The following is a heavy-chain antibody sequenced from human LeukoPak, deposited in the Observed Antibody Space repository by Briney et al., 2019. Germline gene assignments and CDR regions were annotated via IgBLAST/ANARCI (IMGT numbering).Heavy chain of an antibody. J-gene: IGHJ4*02. Sequence: GGSRRLSCLGSGFGFSNYWMTWLRQAPGEGLEWVANIKEDGSVIYYADSVKGRFTISRDNAKNSLYLQMNSLRVEDTAVYYCARDGFVGAADYWGQGTLVTVSS. D-gene: IGHD6-13*01. CDR2: IKEDGSVI. CDR3: ARDGFVGAADY. V-gene: IGHV3-7*01. CDR1: GFGFSNYW.